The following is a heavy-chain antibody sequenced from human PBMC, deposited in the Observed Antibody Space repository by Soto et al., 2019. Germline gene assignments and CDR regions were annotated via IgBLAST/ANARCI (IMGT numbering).Heavy chain of an antibody. Sequence: PSETLSLTCTVAGGYISSYYWSWIRQPPGKGLEWIGYIYYSGSTNYNPSLKSRVTISVDTSKNQFSLKLGSVTAADTAVYYCARPIYSSRNSGAFDIWGQGTMVTVSS. D-gene: IGHD3-22*01. CDR1: GGYISSYY. CDR2: IYYSGST. CDR3: ARPIYSSRNSGAFDI. J-gene: IGHJ3*02. V-gene: IGHV4-59*08.